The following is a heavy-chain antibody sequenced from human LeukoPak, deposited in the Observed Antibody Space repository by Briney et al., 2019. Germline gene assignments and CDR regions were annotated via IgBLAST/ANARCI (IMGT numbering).Heavy chain of an antibody. Sequence: SETLSLTCTVSGGSISSGDHYWSWIRQPPGKGLEWIGEINHSGSTNYNPSLKSRVTISVDTSKNQFSLKLSSVTAADTAVYYCASDRRYYDSSGYYGSFDYWGQGTLVTVSS. V-gene: IGHV4-39*07. CDR2: INHSGST. J-gene: IGHJ4*02. CDR1: GGSISSGDHY. D-gene: IGHD3-22*01. CDR3: ASDRRYYDSSGYYGSFDY.